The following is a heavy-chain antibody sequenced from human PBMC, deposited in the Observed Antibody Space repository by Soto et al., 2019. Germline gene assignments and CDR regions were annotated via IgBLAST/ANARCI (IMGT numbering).Heavy chain of an antibody. CDR1: GFAFRNYA. D-gene: IGHD1-7*01. CDR3: AKDSMELLTAGDWFDS. CDR2: ISGSGSTK. J-gene: IGHJ5*01. V-gene: IGHV3-23*01. Sequence: GGSLRLSCAASGFAFRNYAMSWVRQAPGKGLECVSTISGSGSTKYSANSVKGRFTVSRDNSKNTLYLQMNSLRADDTAVYYCAKDSMELLTAGDWFDSWGQGTLVTISS.